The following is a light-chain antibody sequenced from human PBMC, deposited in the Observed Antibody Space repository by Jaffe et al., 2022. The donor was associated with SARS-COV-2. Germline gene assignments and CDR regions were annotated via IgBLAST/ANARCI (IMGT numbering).Light chain of an antibody. CDR3: QQANSFPYT. Sequence: DIQMTQSPTSVSASVGDRVTITCRASQDISRSLGWYQQEPGKAPKLLIYAASSLQSGVPPRFSGSGSGTDFTLTINSLQPEDFATYYCQQANSFPYTFGQGTKLDIK. J-gene: IGKJ2*01. V-gene: IGKV1-12*01. CDR2: AAS. CDR1: QDISRS.